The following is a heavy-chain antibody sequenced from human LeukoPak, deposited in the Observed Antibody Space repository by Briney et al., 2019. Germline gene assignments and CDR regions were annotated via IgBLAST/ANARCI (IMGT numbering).Heavy chain of an antibody. J-gene: IGHJ4*02. Sequence: SVKVSCKASGGTFSSYAISWVRQAPGQGLEWMGGIIPIFGTANYAQKFQGRVTITTDESTSTAYMELSSLRSEDTAVYYCARGGGSGWYEGDYWGQGTLVTVSS. CDR2: IIPIFGTA. CDR3: ARGGGSGWYEGDY. D-gene: IGHD6-19*01. CDR1: GGTFSSYA. V-gene: IGHV1-69*05.